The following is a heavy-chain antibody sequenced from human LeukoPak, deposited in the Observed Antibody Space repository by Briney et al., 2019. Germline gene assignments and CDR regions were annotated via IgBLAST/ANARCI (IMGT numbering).Heavy chain of an antibody. CDR3: ARGRITIFGADYYYGMDV. CDR2: IIPILGIA. J-gene: IGHJ6*02. Sequence: SVKVSCKASGGTFSSYAISWVRQAPGQGLEWMGRIIPILGIANYAQKFQGRDTITADKSTSTAYMELSSLRSEDTAVYYCARGRITIFGADYYYGMDVWGQGTTVTVSS. V-gene: IGHV1-69*04. D-gene: IGHD3-3*01. CDR1: GGTFSSYA.